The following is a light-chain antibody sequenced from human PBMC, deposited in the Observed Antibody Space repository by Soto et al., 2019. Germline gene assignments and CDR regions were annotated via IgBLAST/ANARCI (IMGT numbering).Light chain of an antibody. V-gene: IGLV2-23*01. Sequence: QSALTQPASVSGSPGQSITISCTGTSSDVGSYNFVSWYQQHPGKAPKLMIYEDSKRPSGVSNRFSGSKSGNTASLTISGLQAEDEADYYCCSYAGSSTWVFGGGTKVTVL. CDR2: EDS. CDR1: SSDVGSYNF. CDR3: CSYAGSSTWV. J-gene: IGLJ3*02.